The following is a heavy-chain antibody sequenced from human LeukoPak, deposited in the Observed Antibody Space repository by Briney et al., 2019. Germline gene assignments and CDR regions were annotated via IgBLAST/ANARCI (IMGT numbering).Heavy chain of an antibody. CDR1: GYTFTSYT. CDR2: INAGNGNT. D-gene: IGHD3-16*02. V-gene: IGHV1-3*03. Sequence: ASVKVSCTASGYTFTSYTIHWVRQAPGQRLGWMGWINAGNGNTKYSQEFQDRVTITRDTSISTAYMELSSLRSEDTAVYYCARIGLRGVIISRPLDYWGQGTLVTVSS. J-gene: IGHJ4*02. CDR3: ARIGLRGVIISRPLDY.